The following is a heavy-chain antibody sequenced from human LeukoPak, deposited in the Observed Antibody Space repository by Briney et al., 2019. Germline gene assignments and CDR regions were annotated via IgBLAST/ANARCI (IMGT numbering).Heavy chain of an antibody. V-gene: IGHV1-69*06. CDR3: ARLPDYYDSSGSY. Sequence: SVKVSCKASGGTFSSYAISLVRQAPGQGLEWMGGIIPIFGTANYAQKFQGRVTITADKSTSTAYMELSSLRSEDTAVYYCARLPDYYDSSGSYWGQGTLVTVSS. D-gene: IGHD3-22*01. CDR1: GGTFSSYA. J-gene: IGHJ4*02. CDR2: IIPIFGTA.